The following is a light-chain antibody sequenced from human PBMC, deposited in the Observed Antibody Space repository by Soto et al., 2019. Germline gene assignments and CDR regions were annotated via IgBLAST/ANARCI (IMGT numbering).Light chain of an antibody. J-gene: IGLJ1*01. Sequence: QSALTQPASVSGSPGQSITISCTGTTSDVGGYNYVSWYQQHPGKVPKLLIHEVSNRPSGVSNRFSGSKSGNTASLTIPGLQAEDEADYYCLSKTSSISYVFGTGTRSPS. CDR1: TSDVGGYNY. CDR3: LSKTSSISYV. CDR2: EVS. V-gene: IGLV2-14*01.